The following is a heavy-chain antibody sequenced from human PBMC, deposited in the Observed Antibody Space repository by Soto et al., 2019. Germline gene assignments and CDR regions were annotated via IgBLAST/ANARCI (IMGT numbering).Heavy chain of an antibody. D-gene: IGHD3-3*01. CDR3: ATLRTILASAFDY. CDR1: GGSVSSGFYY. CDR2: IYYSGNT. J-gene: IGHJ4*02. V-gene: IGHV4-61*01. Sequence: QVQLQESGPGLVKPSETLSLTCTVSGGSVSSGFYYWSWIRQPPGKGLEWIGYIYYSGNTDYNPSLKSRVIISVDTSKSQFSLRLSSVTAADTAVYYCATLRTILASAFDYWGQGTLVTVAS.